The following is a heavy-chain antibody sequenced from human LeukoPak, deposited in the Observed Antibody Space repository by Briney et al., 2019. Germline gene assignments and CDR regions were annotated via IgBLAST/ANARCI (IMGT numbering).Heavy chain of an antibody. D-gene: IGHD3-22*01. V-gene: IGHV1-18*04. CDR1: GYTFTSYY. CDR3: ARDSPTVGSGYPSRKINFPYYFDY. CDR2: ISANNDDT. J-gene: IGHJ4*02. Sequence: GASVKVSCKASGYTFTSYYMHWVRQAPGQGLEWMGWISANNDDTNYAQKVQGRVTMTTDTSTNTVYMELRSLRSDDTAVYYCARDSPTVGSGYPSRKINFPYYFDYWGQGTLVTVSS.